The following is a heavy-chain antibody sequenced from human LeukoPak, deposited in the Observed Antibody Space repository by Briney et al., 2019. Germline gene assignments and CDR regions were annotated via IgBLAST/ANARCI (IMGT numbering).Heavy chain of an antibody. CDR2: ISRSGVAT. CDR3: AKHSHDGSAPYYEVQLDY. Sequence: PGGTLSLSCAASGFTFTSFAMSGVPRAPGRGREGVSTISRSGVATYYANSVKGRFTISRDNSKNTVYLQMSSLRAEDTAMYYCAKHSHDGSAPYYEVQLDYWGQGTLVTVSS. V-gene: IGHV3-23*01. CDR1: GFTFTSFA. D-gene: IGHD3-22*01. J-gene: IGHJ4*02.